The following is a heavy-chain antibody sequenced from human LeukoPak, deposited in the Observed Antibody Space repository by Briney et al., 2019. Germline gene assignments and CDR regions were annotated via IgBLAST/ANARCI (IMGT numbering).Heavy chain of an antibody. CDR1: GGSISSGGYY. CDR2: IYYSGST. CDR3: ARGDYYGSGSRYFDY. V-gene: IGHV4-31*03. D-gene: IGHD3-10*01. Sequence: SQTLSLTCTVSGGSISSGGYYWSWTRQHPGKGLEWIGYIYYSGSTYYNPSLKSRVTISVDTSKNQFSLKLSSVTAADTAVYYCARGDYYGSGSRYFDYWGQGTLVTVSS. J-gene: IGHJ4*02.